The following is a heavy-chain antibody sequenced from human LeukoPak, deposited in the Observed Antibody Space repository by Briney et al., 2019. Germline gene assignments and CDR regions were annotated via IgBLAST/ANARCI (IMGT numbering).Heavy chain of an antibody. CDR3: VRDNSGSVVRGVLQY. Sequence: GGSLRLSCAASGFTFSSYAMHWVRQAPGKGLEWVAVIWYDGSNKYYADSVKGRFTISRDNSKNTLYLQMNSLRAEDTAVYYCVRDNSGSVVRGVLQYWGQGTLVTVSS. CDR1: GFTFSSYA. J-gene: IGHJ4*02. CDR2: IWYDGSNK. V-gene: IGHV3-33*01. D-gene: IGHD3-10*01.